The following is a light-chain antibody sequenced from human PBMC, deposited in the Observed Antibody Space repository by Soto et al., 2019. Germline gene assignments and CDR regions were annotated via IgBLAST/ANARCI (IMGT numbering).Light chain of an antibody. V-gene: IGLV2-14*03. CDR1: SSNIGTNA. J-gene: IGLJ1*01. CDR3: SSYTSRSTYV. CDR2: DVR. Sequence: QSVLTQPPSASGTPGQRVTISCSGGSSNIGTNAVSWYQHHPDKSPKLMIYDVRYRPSGVSNRFSGSRSGNTASLTISGLQAEDEADYYCSSYTSRSTYVFGTGTKVTVL.